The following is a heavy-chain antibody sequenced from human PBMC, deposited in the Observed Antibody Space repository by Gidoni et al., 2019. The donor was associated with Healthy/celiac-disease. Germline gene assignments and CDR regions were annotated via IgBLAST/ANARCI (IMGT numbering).Heavy chain of an antibody. Sequence: QVQLVQSGAEVKKPGASVKVSCKAYGYTFTSYAMHWVRQAPGQRLEWMGWRNAGNGNTKESQEFQGRVTITRDTSASTAYMELSSLRSEDMAVYYCARGAYDSSGSYFDYWGQGTLVTVSS. V-gene: IGHV1-3*02. CDR3: ARGAYDSSGSYFDY. J-gene: IGHJ4*02. D-gene: IGHD3-22*01. CDR2: RNAGNGNT. CDR1: GYTFTSYA.